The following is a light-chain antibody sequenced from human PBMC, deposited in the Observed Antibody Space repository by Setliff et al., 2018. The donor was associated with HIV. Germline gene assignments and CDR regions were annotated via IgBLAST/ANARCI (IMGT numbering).Light chain of an antibody. CDR1: SRDIGASDY. V-gene: IGLV2-11*01. CDR3: CSNAARPTFYV. CDR2: DVT. Sequence: QSVLSQPPSVSGSPGQSVTISCSGTSRDIGASDYVSWYQQHPGKAPRLIIYDVTERPSEVPDRFSGSKFDTTASLTISGLQDDDEADYFCCSNAARPTFYVFGTGTKV. J-gene: IGLJ1*01.